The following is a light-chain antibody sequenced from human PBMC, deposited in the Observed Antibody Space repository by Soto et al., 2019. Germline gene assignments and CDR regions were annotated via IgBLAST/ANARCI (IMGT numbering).Light chain of an antibody. Sequence: EIVMTQSPATLSVSPGERATLSCRASQSVSSNLAWYQQKPGQAPRLLIYGASTRATGIPARLSGSGSRTEFTLTISSLQSEDFAVYYCQQYPNWPPLNFGGGTKLDIK. CDR3: QQYPNWPPLN. CDR2: GAS. J-gene: IGKJ4*01. CDR1: QSVSSN. V-gene: IGKV3-15*01.